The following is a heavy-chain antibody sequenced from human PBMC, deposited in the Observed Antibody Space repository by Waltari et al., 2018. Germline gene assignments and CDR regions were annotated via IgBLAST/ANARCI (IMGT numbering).Heavy chain of an antibody. V-gene: IGHV4-4*07. CDR3: ARGPYCGGDCYLDS. D-gene: IGHD2-21*01. CDR1: GGYIRNYY. CDR2: IYSSGTT. J-gene: IGHJ4*02. Sequence: LVKPSETLSLNCSVSGGYIRNYYWSWIRQPAGKGPEWIGRIYSSGTTDYNPSLKSRVTMSVDTPKNEFSLNLASVTAADTAVYYCARGPYCGGDCYLDSWGQGTLVTVSS.